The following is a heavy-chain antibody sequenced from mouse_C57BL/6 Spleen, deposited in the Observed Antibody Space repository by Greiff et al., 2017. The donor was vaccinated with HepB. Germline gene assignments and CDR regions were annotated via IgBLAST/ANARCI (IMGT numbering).Heavy chain of an antibody. D-gene: IGHD2-3*01. CDR3: ARGDGYYAMDY. J-gene: IGHJ4*01. Sequence: EVQRVESGGGLVKPGGSLKLSCAASGFTFSDYGMHWVRQAPEKGLEWVAYISSGSSTIYYADTVKGRFTISRDNAKNTLFLQMTSLRSEDTGMYYCARGDGYYAMDYWGQGTSVTVSS. CDR2: ISSGSSTI. V-gene: IGHV5-17*01. CDR1: GFTFSDYG.